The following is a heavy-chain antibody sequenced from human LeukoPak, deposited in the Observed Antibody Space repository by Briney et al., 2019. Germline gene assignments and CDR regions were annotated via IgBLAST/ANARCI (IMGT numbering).Heavy chain of an antibody. D-gene: IGHD4-23*01. CDR2: IGDSGSGG. J-gene: IGHJ4*02. V-gene: IGHV3-23*01. Sequence: GGSLRLSCSASGFNFNYFAMSWIRQAPGKRLEWVSTIGDSGSGGSYADSVRGRFTISRDNSKNMVYPQMRSLRVDDSAVYYCSRIKYGGNSGYHFDYWGQGTLVTVSS. CDR3: SRIKYGGNSGYHFDY. CDR1: GFNFNYFA.